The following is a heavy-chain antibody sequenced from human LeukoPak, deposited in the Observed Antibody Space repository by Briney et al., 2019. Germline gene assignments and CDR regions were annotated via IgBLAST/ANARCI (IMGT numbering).Heavy chain of an antibody. CDR3: ARDRGYDFWSGYFRFDY. D-gene: IGHD3-3*01. CDR2: ISSSSTI. Sequence: GGSLRLSCAASGFTFSSYSMNWVRQAPGKGLEWVSYISSSSTIYYADSVKGRFTISRDNAKNSLYLQMNSLRAEDTAVYYCARDRGYDFWSGYFRFDYWGQGTLVTVSS. V-gene: IGHV3-48*01. J-gene: IGHJ4*02. CDR1: GFTFSSYS.